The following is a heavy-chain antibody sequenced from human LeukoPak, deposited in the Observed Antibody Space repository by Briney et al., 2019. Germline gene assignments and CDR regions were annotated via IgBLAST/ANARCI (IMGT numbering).Heavy chain of an antibody. Sequence: PSETLSLTCTVSGGSISSHYWSWIRQPIGKGLEWIGYIYYSGSTNYNPSLKSRVTISVDTSKNQFSLKLSSVTAADTAVYYCARGNRIAAAAAGTGWFDPWGQGTLVTVSS. CDR2: IYYSGST. V-gene: IGHV4-59*11. CDR3: ARGNRIAAAAAGTGWFDP. CDR1: GGSISSHY. D-gene: IGHD6-13*01. J-gene: IGHJ5*02.